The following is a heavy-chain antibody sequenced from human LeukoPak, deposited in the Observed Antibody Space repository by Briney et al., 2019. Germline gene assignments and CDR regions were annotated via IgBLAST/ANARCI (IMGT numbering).Heavy chain of an antibody. CDR2: INHSGST. CDR1: GGSSSGYY. Sequence: SETLSLTCAVYGGSSSGYYWSWIRQPPGKGLEWIGEINHSGSTNYNPSLKSRVTISVDTSKNQFSLKLSSVTATDTAVYYCARGIPPAATSVDYWGQGTLVTVSS. V-gene: IGHV4-34*01. J-gene: IGHJ4*02. CDR3: ARGIPPAATSVDY. D-gene: IGHD2-15*01.